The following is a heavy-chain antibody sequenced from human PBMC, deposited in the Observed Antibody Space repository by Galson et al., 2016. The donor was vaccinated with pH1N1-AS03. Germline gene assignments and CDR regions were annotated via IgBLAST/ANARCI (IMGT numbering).Heavy chain of an antibody. CDR3: ARGPVSYSNYWFPPPDY. CDR1: GFTFSTYW. V-gene: IGHV3-7*01. J-gene: IGHJ4*02. Sequence: SLRLSCAASGFTFSTYWMSWVRQAPGKGLEWVANIKQDGSEKYYVDSVKGRFTISRDNSKNTLFLQMGSLRPEDMAVYYCARGPVSYSNYWFPPPDYWGQGTLVTVSS. CDR2: IKQDGSEK. D-gene: IGHD6-13*01.